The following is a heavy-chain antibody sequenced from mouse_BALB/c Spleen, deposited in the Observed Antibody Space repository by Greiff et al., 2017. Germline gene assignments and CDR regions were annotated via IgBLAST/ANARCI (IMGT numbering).Heavy chain of an antibody. CDR2: ISNGGGST. CDR3: ARQGPSITTDAMDY. CDR1: GFTFSSYT. D-gene: IGHD2-4*01. V-gene: IGHV5-12-2*01. J-gene: IGHJ2*01. Sequence: EVKLVESGGGLVQPGGSLKLSCAASGFTFSSYTMSWVRQTPEKRLEWVAYISNGGGSTYYPDTVKGRFTISRDNAKNTLYLQMSSLKSEDTAMYYCARQGPSITTDAMDYWGQGTTLTVSS.